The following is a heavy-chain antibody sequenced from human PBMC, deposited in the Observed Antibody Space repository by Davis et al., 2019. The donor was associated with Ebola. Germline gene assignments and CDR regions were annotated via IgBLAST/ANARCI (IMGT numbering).Heavy chain of an antibody. CDR2: VNPYSGHT. Sequence: AASVKVSCKASGYIFSNYDINWVRQASGQGLEWMGWVNPYSGHTGYVEKFKGRVTMTGDPSISTAYMELSSLTIDDTAVYYCARVLTARSFDYWGQGTLVTVSS. V-gene: IGHV1-8*01. D-gene: IGHD7-27*01. CDR3: ARVLTARSFDY. J-gene: IGHJ4*02. CDR1: GYIFSNYD.